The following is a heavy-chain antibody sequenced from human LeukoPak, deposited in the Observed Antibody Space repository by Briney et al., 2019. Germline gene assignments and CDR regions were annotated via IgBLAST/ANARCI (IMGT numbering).Heavy chain of an antibody. CDR1: GLTFSSYS. CDR2: ISSSSSYI. D-gene: IGHD4-23*01. J-gene: IGHJ4*02. V-gene: IGHV3-21*01. Sequence: GGSLRLSCAASGLTFSSYSMNWVRQAPGKGLEWVSSISSSSSYIYYADSVKGRFTISRDNAKNSLYLQMNSLRAEDTAVYYCACPGGGNSGGYWGQGTLVTVSS. CDR3: ACPGGGNSGGY.